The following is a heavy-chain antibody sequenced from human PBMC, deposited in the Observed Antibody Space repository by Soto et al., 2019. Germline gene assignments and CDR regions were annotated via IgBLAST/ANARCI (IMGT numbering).Heavy chain of an antibody. D-gene: IGHD2-2*03. CDR3: ARDGYCSSTSCHGWFDP. Sequence: GASVKVSCKASGYTFTSYYMHWVRQAPGQGLEWMGIINPSGGSTSYAQKFQGRVTMTRDTSTSTVYMELSSLRSEDTAVYHCARDGYCSSTSCHGWFDPWGQGTLVTVSS. CDR2: INPSGGST. V-gene: IGHV1-46*03. CDR1: GYTFTSYY. J-gene: IGHJ5*02.